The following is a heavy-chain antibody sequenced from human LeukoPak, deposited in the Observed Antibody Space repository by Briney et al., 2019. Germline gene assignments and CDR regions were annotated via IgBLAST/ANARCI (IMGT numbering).Heavy chain of an antibody. V-gene: IGHV1-46*01. CDR3: AREWGRIGSGKGTGFDP. J-gene: IGHJ5*02. CDR2: INPSGGNT. Sequence: ASVKVSCKASGYTFTSYHMHWVRQAPGQGLEWMGIINPSGGNTDYAQKFQGRVTMTRDTSTSTVYMELSSLRSEDTAVYYCAREWGRIGSGKGTGFDPWGQGTLVTVSS. CDR1: GYTFTSYH. D-gene: IGHD3-10*01.